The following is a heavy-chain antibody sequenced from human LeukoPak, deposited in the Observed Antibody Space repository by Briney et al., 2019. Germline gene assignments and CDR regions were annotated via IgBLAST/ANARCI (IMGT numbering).Heavy chain of an antibody. D-gene: IGHD5-12*01. J-gene: IGHJ6*03. CDR3: ARRRQVATTYYYYYYMDV. Sequence: SETLSLTCTVSGYSISSGYYWGWIRQPPGKGLEWIGSIYYSGSTYYNPSLKSRVTISVDTSKNQFSLKLSSVTAADTAVYYCARRRQVATTYYYYYYMDVWGKGTTVTISS. CDR1: GYSISSGYY. CDR2: IYYSGST. V-gene: IGHV4-38-2*02.